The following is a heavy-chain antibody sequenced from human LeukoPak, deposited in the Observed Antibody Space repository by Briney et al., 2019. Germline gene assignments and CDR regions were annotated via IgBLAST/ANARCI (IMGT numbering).Heavy chain of an antibody. CDR3: TTQESGGAFDI. CDR1: GFTFSNAW. CDR2: IKSKTDGGTT. J-gene: IGHJ3*02. D-gene: IGHD2-8*02. V-gene: IGHV3-15*01. Sequence: GGSLRLSCAASGFTFSNAWMSWVRQAPGKGLEWVGRIKSKTDGGTTDYAAPVKGRFTISRDDTKNTLYLLMNSLKTEDTAVYYCTTQESGGAFDIWGQGTMVTVSS.